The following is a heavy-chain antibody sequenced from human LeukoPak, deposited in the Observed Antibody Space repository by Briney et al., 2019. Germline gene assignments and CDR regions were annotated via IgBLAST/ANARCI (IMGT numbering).Heavy chain of an antibody. D-gene: IGHD3-3*01. Sequence: ASVKVSCKASGYTFTSYYMHWVRQAPGQGLEWMGIINPSGGSTNYAQKFQGRVTITADESTSTAYMELSSLRSEDTAVYYCAREAVTIFGVVIEGWGPWFDPWGQGTLVTVSS. J-gene: IGHJ5*02. CDR3: AREAVTIFGVVIEGWGPWFDP. CDR1: GYTFTSYY. CDR2: INPSGGST. V-gene: IGHV1-46*01.